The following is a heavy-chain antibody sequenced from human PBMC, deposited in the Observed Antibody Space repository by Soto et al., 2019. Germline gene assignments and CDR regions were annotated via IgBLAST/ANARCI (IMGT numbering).Heavy chain of an antibody. CDR2: FDPEDGET. CDR3: ATQGGGRFLEWLPEGSLGY. D-gene: IGHD3-3*01. V-gene: IGHV1-24*01. J-gene: IGHJ4*02. Sequence: QVQLVQPGAEVKKPGASVKVSCKVSGYTLTDLSMQWVRQAPGKGLEWMGGFDPEDGETIYARKFQGRVTMTEDTATDTAYMPLSSVRSEDTAVYYCATQGGGRFLEWLPEGSLGYWGQGALVTVSS. CDR1: GYTLTDLS.